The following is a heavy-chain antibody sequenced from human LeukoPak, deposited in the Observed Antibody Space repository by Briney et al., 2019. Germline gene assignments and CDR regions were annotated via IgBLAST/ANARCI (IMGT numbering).Heavy chain of an antibody. J-gene: IGHJ4*02. V-gene: IGHV3-23*01. CDR2: ISGSGGGT. Sequence: GGSLRLSCAASGFTFTTYAMSWVRQAPGKGLEWVSTISGSGGGTYYADSVKGRFTISRDNSKNTLYLQMNSLRAEDTAVYYCARARSHPYYYDSSGYYCDYWGQGTLVTVSS. CDR1: GFTFTTYA. D-gene: IGHD3-22*01. CDR3: ARARSHPYYYDSSGYYCDY.